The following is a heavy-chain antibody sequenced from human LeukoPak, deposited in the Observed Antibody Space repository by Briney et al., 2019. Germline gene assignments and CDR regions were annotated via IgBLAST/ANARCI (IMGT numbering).Heavy chain of an antibody. D-gene: IGHD3-22*01. CDR2: INWNGGST. CDR1: GFTFDDYG. CDR3: ARAKGYYYDSSGYSTFDY. V-gene: IGHV3-20*04. J-gene: IGHJ4*02. Sequence: PGGSLRLFCAASGFTFDDYGMSWVRQAPGKGLEWVSGINWNGGSTGYADSVKGRFTISRDNAKNSLYLQMNSLRAEDTALYYCARAKGYYYDSSGYSTFDYWGQGTLVTVSS.